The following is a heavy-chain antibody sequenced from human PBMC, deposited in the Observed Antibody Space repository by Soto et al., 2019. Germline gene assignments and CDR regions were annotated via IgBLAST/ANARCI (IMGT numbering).Heavy chain of an antibody. CDR1: GFTFSSYS. CDR2: ISSSRSTI. J-gene: IGHJ6*02. D-gene: IGHD3-16*01. Sequence: EVQLVESGGGLVQPGGSLRLSCAASGFTFSSYSMNWVRQAPGQGLEWVSYISSSRSTIYYADSVKGRFTISRDNAKNSLYLQMNSLRDEDTAVYYCARIGMLGSYYYYGMDVWGQGTTVTVSS. CDR3: ARIGMLGSYYYYGMDV. V-gene: IGHV3-48*02.